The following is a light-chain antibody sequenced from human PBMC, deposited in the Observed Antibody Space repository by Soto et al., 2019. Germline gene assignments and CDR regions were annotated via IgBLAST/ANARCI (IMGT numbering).Light chain of an antibody. CDR3: RSYSNTATPGV. V-gene: IGLV2-14*01. CDR2: EVT. J-gene: IGLJ1*01. CDR1: SGDIGGYNY. Sequence: SVLAQLASVYGSPGQSITIPCTGNSGDIGGYNYVSWYQQHPGTDPKLIISEVTNRPSGVSDRFSGSRSGNTASLTISVLQLADEPHYSCRSYSNTATPGVFGSGTKGTLL.